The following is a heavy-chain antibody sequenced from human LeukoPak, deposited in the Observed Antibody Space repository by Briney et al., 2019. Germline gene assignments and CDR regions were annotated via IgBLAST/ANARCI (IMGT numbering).Heavy chain of an antibody. Sequence: GASVKVSCKASGYTFTSYGISWVRQAPGQGLEWMGWISAYNGNTNYAQKLQGRVTMTTDTSTSTAYMELRSLGSDDTAVYYCARGYCTSCYLGWFDPWGQGTLVTVSS. CDR1: GYTFTSYG. D-gene: IGHD2-2*01. CDR2: ISAYNGNT. CDR3: ARGYCTSCYLGWFDP. V-gene: IGHV1-18*01. J-gene: IGHJ5*02.